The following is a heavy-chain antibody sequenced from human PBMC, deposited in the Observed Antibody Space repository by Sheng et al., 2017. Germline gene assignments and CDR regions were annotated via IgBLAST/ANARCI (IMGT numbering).Heavy chain of an antibody. V-gene: IGHV1-69*08. CDR1: GGTFSSYT. J-gene: IGHJ4*02. CDR2: IIPILGIA. Sequence: QVQLVQSGAEVKKPGSSVKVSCKASGGTFSSYTISWVRQAPGQGLEWMGRIIPILGIANYAQKFQGRVTITADKSTSTAYMELSSLRSEDTAVYYCARDLGRYRYSSSWYLDYWGQGTLVTVSS. D-gene: IGHD6-13*01. CDR3: ARDLGRYRYSSSWYLDY.